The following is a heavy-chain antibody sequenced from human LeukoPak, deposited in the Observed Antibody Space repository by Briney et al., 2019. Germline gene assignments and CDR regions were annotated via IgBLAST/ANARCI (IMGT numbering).Heavy chain of an antibody. D-gene: IGHD1-26*01. J-gene: IGHJ4*02. CDR1: GFTFSRYA. Sequence: GGSLRLSCSASGFTFSRYAMHWVRQAPGRGLEYVSSITSDGGSTYYADSVKDRFTISRDNSKNTLSLQMSSLRTEDTAVYYCLRDAQWGGVGDYWGQGTLVTVSS. CDR2: ITSDGGST. V-gene: IGHV3-64D*06. CDR3: LRDAQWGGVGDY.